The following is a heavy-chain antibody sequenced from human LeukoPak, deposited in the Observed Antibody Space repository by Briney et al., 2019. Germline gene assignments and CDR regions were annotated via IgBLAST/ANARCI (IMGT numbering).Heavy chain of an antibody. CDR1: GFSFSSYW. CDR3: ARDGYLRGVDY. CDR2: IKQDGSEK. D-gene: IGHD3-10*01. V-gene: IGHV3-7*01. Sequence: GGSLRLSCAACGFSFSSYWLTWVRQAPGKGLEWVANIKQDGSEKYYVDSVKGRLTISRDNAKNSLYLQMNSLRVEDTAVYYCARDGYLRGVDYWGQGTLVTVSS. J-gene: IGHJ4*02.